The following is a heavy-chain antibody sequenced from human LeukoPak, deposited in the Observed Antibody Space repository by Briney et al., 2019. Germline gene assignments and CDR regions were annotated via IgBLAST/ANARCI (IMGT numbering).Heavy chain of an antibody. J-gene: IGHJ4*02. D-gene: IGHD1-26*01. CDR3: VKDVGGSYAFDY. V-gene: IGHV3-64D*09. CDR1: GFPFSRYA. Sequence: GSLRLSFSASGFPFSRYAMQLVRQAPGKGLEYVSGINDNGGRTHYGDSVKGRFSISRDNSKNTLHLQMSTLRAEDTALYYCVKDVGGSYAFDYWGQGILVTVAS. CDR2: INDNGGRT.